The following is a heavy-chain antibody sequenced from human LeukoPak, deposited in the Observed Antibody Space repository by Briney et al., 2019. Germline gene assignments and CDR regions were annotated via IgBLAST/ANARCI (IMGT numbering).Heavy chain of an antibody. CDR3: ARVGIATSGALVY. J-gene: IGHJ4*02. CDR1: GGSISSHY. Sequence: SETLSLTCTVSGGSISSHYWSWIRQPPGKGLEWIGYIYYSGSTNYNPSLKSRVTISVDTSKNQFSLKLSSVTAADTAVYYCARVGIATSGALVYWAQGTLVTVSS. V-gene: IGHV4-59*11. CDR2: IYYSGST. D-gene: IGHD5-24*01.